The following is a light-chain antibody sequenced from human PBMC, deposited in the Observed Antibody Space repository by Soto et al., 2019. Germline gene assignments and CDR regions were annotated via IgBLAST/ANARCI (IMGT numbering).Light chain of an antibody. V-gene: IGKV4-1*01. CDR3: QQYYSTPLT. CDR1: QRVLYSSTNKNY. CDR2: WAS. Sequence: DIVMTQSPDSLAVSLGERATINCKSSQRVLYSSTNKNYLAWYQQKPGQSPKLLIYWASTRESGVPDRFSGSGSGTDFTLTISSLQAEDVAAYYCQQYYSTPLTFGGGTKVAIK. J-gene: IGKJ4*01.